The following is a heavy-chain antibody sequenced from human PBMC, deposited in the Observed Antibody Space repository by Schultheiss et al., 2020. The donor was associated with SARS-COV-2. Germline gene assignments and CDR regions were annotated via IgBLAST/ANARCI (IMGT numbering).Heavy chain of an antibody. CDR1: GFTFSNAW. V-gene: IGHV3-15*07. J-gene: IGHJ4*02. Sequence: GGSLRLSCAASGFTFSNAWMNWVRQAPGKGLEWVGRIKSKTDGGTTDYAAPVKGRFTISRDDSKNTLYLQMNSLRAEDTAVYYCAKNVLPMVRGVIDYWGQGTLVTVSS. CDR2: IKSKTDGGTT. CDR3: AKNVLPMVRGVIDY. D-gene: IGHD3-10*01.